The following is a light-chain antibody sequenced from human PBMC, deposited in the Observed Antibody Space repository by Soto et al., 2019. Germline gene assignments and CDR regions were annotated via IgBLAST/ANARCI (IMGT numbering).Light chain of an antibody. CDR3: QHCGSSPPECT. Sequence: EIVLTQSPGTLSLSPGERATLSCRASLSFSSNYLAWYQQRPGQAPRLLIFGASYRAARIPDRFSGSGSGTDFILTISRREGGDFAVYYCQHCGSSPPECTFGPGTNVDS. CDR2: GAS. CDR1: LSFSSNY. V-gene: IGKV3-20*01. J-gene: IGKJ3*01.